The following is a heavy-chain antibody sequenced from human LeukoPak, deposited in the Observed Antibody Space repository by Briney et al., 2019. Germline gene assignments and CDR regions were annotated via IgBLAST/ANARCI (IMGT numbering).Heavy chain of an antibody. D-gene: IGHD1-26*01. Sequence: SVKVSCKASGGTFSSYAISWVRQAPGQGLEWMGRIIPIFGTANYAQKFQGRVTITTDESTSTGYMELSSLRAEDTAVYYCARRPSRRSCGEFDYWGQGTLVTVSS. CDR2: IIPIFGTA. J-gene: IGHJ4*02. CDR1: GGTFSSYA. CDR3: ARRPSRRSCGEFDY. V-gene: IGHV1-69*05.